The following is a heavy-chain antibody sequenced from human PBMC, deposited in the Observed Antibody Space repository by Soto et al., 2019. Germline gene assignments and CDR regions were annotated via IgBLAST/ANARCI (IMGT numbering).Heavy chain of an antibody. CDR1: GGSINNHY. J-gene: IGHJ6*03. CDR2: IYYTGST. V-gene: IGHV4-59*11. Sequence: SETLSLTCTVSGGSINNHYWSWIRQPPGKGLEWIGCIYYTGSTNYNPSLKSRVTMSVDTSKNQCSLKLSSVTAADTAVYYCARPASYGSGSYSNYYYYMDVWGKGTTVTVSS. D-gene: IGHD3-10*01. CDR3: ARPASYGSGSYSNYYYYMDV.